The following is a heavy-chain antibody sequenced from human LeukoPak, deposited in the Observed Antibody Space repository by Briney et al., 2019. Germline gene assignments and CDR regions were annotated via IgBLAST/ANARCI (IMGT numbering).Heavy chain of an antibody. V-gene: IGHV4-59*04. CDR2: IYHNGDT. Sequence: PSETLSLTCTVSGGSISSYYWSWIRQPPGKGLEWIGYIYHNGDTYYSPSLKSRITLSVDMSKNQFSLRLTSVTAMDAAVYYCAKKVAGVGWFDPWGQGTLVTVSS. J-gene: IGHJ5*02. D-gene: IGHD7-27*01. CDR1: GGSISSYY. CDR3: AKKVAGVGWFDP.